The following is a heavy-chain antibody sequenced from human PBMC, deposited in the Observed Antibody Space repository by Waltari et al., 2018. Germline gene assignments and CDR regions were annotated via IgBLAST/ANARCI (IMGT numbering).Heavy chain of an antibody. CDR2: IYYSGST. CDR1: GGSISSHY. Sequence: QVQLQESGPGLVKPSETLSLTCTVSGGSISSHYWSWIRQPPGKGLEWIGYIYYSGSTYYNPSLKSRVTISVDTSKNQFSLKLSSVTAADTAVYYCAIVVDTAMVVAFDIWGQGTMVTVSS. V-gene: IGHV4-59*04. CDR3: AIVVDTAMVVAFDI. J-gene: IGHJ3*02. D-gene: IGHD5-18*01.